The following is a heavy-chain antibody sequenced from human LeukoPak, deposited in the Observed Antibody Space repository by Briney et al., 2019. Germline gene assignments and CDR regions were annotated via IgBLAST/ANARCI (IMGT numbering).Heavy chain of an antibody. Sequence: GASVKVSCKASGYTFTNFDINWVRQATGQGLEWMGWMNPNSGNTGYAQKFQGRVTMTMNTSITTAYMELSSLISEDTAVYYCARGPQWRGDSYYIDVWGRRTTVTVS. V-gene: IGHV1-8*01. D-gene: IGHD6-19*01. CDR3: ARGPQWRGDSYYIDV. CDR2: MNPNSGNT. CDR1: GYTFTNFD. J-gene: IGHJ6*03.